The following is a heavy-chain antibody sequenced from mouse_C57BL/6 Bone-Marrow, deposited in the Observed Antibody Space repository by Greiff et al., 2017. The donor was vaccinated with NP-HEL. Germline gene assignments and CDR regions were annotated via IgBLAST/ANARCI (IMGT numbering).Heavy chain of an antibody. V-gene: IGHV1-15*01. Sequence: QVHVKQSGAELVRPGASVTLSCKASGYTFTDYEMHWVKQTPVHGLEWIGAIDPETGGTAYNQKFKGKAILTADKSSSTAYMELRSLTSEDSAVYYCTRWDYDGVLFDYWGQGTTLTVSS. CDR3: TRWDYDGVLFDY. CDR1: GYTFTDYE. CDR2: IDPETGGT. D-gene: IGHD2-4*01. J-gene: IGHJ2*01.